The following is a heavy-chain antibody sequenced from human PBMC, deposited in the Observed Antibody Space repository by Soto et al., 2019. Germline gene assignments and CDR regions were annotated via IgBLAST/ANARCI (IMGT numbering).Heavy chain of an antibody. Sequence: QITLKESGPTLVKPTQTLTLTCTFSGFSLSTSGVGVGWIRQPPGKAMEWLALIYWDDDKRYSPSLKRRLTITTDTSNNQVVLTMTNMDPVDTATSYCAHRPSYWSGGSCYSGFDYWGQGTLVTVS. CDR3: AHRPSYWSGGSCYSGFDY. J-gene: IGHJ4*02. V-gene: IGHV2-5*02. CDR1: GFSLSTSGVG. D-gene: IGHD2-15*01. CDR2: IYWDDDK.